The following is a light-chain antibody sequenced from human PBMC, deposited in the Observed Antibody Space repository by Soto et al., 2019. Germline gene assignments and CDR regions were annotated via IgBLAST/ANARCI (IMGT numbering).Light chain of an antibody. V-gene: IGLV2-14*01. CDR3: SSYTSSSTLYV. Sequence: QSALTQPASVSESPGKTITISCTGTSSDVGGYNYVSWYQQHPGKAPKLMIYEVSNRPSGVSNRFSGSKSGNTASLTISGLQAEDEADYYCSSYTSSSTLYVFGTGTKV. CDR2: EVS. J-gene: IGLJ1*01. CDR1: SSDVGGYNY.